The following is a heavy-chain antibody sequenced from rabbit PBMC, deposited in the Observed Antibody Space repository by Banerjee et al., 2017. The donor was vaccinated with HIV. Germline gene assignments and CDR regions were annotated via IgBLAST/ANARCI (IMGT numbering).Heavy chain of an antibody. CDR2: IYVGSSGST. J-gene: IGHJ6*01. CDR3: ARGSSYYSYYYVMDL. D-gene: IGHD8-1*01. CDR1: GFSFSNSYY. V-gene: IGHV1S40*01. Sequence: QSLEESGGGLVKPGASLTLTCTASGFSFSNSYYMCWVRQAPGKGLELIACIYVGSSGSTYYATWAKGRFTTSKTSSTTVTLQMTSLTAADTATYFCARGSSYYSYYYVMDLWGQGTLVTVS.